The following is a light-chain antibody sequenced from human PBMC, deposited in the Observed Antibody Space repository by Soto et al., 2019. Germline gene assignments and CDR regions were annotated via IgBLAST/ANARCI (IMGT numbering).Light chain of an antibody. CDR1: SSTTGSST. CDR2: SNN. Sequence: QSVLTQPPSASGTPGQGATFPCLGTSSTTGSSTLNWYQQLPGTAPKLLIYSNNQRPSGVPDRFSGSKSGTSASLAISGLQSEDEADYYCAAWDDSLNGYVIGTGTKVTVL. CDR3: AAWDDSLNGYV. J-gene: IGLJ1*01. V-gene: IGLV1-44*01.